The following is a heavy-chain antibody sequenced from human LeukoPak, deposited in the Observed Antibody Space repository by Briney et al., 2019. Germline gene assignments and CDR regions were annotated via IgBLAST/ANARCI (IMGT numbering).Heavy chain of an antibody. D-gene: IGHD3-10*01. V-gene: IGHV4-34*01. CDR2: INHSGST. Sequence: SETLSLTCAVYGGSFSGYYWSWIRQPPGKGLEWIGEINHSGSTHYNPSLKSRVTISVDTSKNQFSLKLSSVTAADTAVYYCARGPDYYGSGSYYKRKGYFDYWGQGTLVTVSS. J-gene: IGHJ4*02. CDR1: GGSFSGYY. CDR3: ARGPDYYGSGSYYKRKGYFDY.